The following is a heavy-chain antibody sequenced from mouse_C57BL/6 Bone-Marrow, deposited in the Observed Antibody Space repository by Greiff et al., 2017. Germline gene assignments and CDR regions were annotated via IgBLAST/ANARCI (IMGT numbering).Heavy chain of an antibody. Sequence: VQLQQPGAELVMPGASVKLSCKASGYTFTSSWMHWVKQRPGQGLEWIGEIDPSDSSTNYNQKFKGKSTLTVDKSSSPAYMQLSSLTSEDSAVYYCARSTVVATDYWGQGTTLTVSS. J-gene: IGHJ2*01. D-gene: IGHD1-1*01. CDR1: GYTFTSSW. V-gene: IGHV1-69*01. CDR2: IDPSDSST. CDR3: ARSTVVATDY.